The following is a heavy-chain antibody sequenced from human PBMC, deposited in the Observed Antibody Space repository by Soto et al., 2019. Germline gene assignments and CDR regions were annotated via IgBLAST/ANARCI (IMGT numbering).Heavy chain of an antibody. V-gene: IGHV1-18*01. CDR1: GYTFTSYG. CDR2: SSAYNGNT. D-gene: IGHD3-10*01. CDR3: ARDRSFGLDLWFGGDGFDP. J-gene: IGHJ5*02. Sequence: QVQLVQSGAEVKKPGASVKVSCKASGYTFTSYGISWVRQAPGQGLEWMGWSSAYNGNTNYAQKLQGRVTMTTDTSTSTAYMELRSLRSDDTAVYYCARDRSFGLDLWFGGDGFDPWGQGTLVTVSS.